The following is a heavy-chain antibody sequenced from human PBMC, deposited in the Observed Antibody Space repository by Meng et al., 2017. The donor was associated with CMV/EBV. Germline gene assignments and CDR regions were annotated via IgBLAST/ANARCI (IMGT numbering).Heavy chain of an antibody. J-gene: IGHJ6*02. CDR2: MNPNSGNT. CDR3: ARGVEMATINYYGMDV. CDR1: GYTFTTYD. D-gene: IGHD5-24*01. V-gene: IGHV1-8*01. Sequence: ASVKVSCKASGYTFTTYDINWVRQATGQGLEWMGWMNPNSGNTGYAQKFQGRVTMTRVTSISTAYMELSSLTSDDTAVYYCARGVEMATINYYGMDVWGQGTTVTVSS.